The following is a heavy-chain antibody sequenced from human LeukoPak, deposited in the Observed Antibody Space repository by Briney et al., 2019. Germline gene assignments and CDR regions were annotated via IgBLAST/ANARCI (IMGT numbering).Heavy chain of an antibody. V-gene: IGHV4-39*01. CDR1: GGSLSSSSYY. J-gene: IGHJ4*02. D-gene: IGHD3-10*01. Sequence: SETLSLTCTVSGGSLSSSSYYWGWLRPPPGKGLEWIGRIYYSGSTYYHPSLKSRVTISVDTSKNQFSLMLSSVTAADTAVYYCASPLLWFGASSDPEENWGQGTLVTVSS. CDR3: ASPLLWFGASSDPEEN. CDR2: IYYSGST.